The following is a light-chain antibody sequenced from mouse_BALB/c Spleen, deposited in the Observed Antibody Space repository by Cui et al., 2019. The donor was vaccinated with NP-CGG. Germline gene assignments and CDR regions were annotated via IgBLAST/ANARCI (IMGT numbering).Light chain of an antibody. J-gene: IGLJ1*01. CDR3: ALWYSNHWV. V-gene: IGLV1*01. CDR1: TGAVTTSNY. CDR2: GTN. Sequence: AVVTQYSSPTTSPGGTVTLTCRSSTGAVTTSNYANWVQEKPDHLFTGLIGGTNNRPPGVPARFSGSLIGDKAALTITGAQTEDEAIYFCALWYSNHWVFGGGTKLTVL.